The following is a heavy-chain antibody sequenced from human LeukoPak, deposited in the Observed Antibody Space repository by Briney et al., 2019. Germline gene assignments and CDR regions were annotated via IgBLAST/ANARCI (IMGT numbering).Heavy chain of an antibody. J-gene: IGHJ4*02. V-gene: IGHV4-59*08. Sequence: SETLSLTCTVSGGSISSYYWSWIRQPPGRGLEWIGYIYYSGSTNYNPSLKSRVTISVDTSKNQFSLKLSSVTAADTAVYYCARHAGQQLVHFDYWGQGTLVTVSS. D-gene: IGHD6-13*01. CDR1: GGSISSYY. CDR3: ARHAGQQLVHFDY. CDR2: IYYSGST.